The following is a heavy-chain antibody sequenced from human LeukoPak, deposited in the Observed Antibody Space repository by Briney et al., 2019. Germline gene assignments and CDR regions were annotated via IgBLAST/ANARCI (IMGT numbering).Heavy chain of an antibody. CDR1: GFSFSDTS. J-gene: IGHJ4*02. CDR3: ARDLGYSYGLDH. Sequence: GGSLRLSCVASGFSFSDTSMIWIRQAPGKGLQFVASTGSAGTTIYYGDSVEGRFTISRDNAKNSLYLQLNSLRAEDTAIYYCARDLGYSYGLDHWGQGTLVTVSS. D-gene: IGHD5-18*01. CDR2: TGSAGTTI. V-gene: IGHV3-11*01.